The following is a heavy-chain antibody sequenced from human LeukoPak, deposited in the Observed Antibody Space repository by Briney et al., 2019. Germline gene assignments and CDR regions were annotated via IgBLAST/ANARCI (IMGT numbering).Heavy chain of an antibody. V-gene: IGHV4-39*07. CDR1: GGSISSSGYY. CDR2: INHSGST. D-gene: IGHD6-19*01. Sequence: SETLSLTCTVSGGSISSSGYYWSWIRQPPGKGLEWIGEINHSGSTNYNPSPKSRVTISVDTSKNQFSLKLSSVTAADTAVYYCARAVAGNDFWGQGTLVTVSS. J-gene: IGHJ4*02. CDR3: ARAVAGNDF.